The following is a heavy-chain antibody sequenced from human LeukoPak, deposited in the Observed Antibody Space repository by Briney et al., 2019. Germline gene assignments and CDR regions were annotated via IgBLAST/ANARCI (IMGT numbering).Heavy chain of an antibody. J-gene: IGHJ4*02. CDR2: IYYSGST. CDR3: ARLNYDFWSGSFDY. CDR1: GGSISSSSYY. Sequence: SETLSLTCTVSGGSISSSSYYWGWIRQPPGKGLEWIGSIYYSGSTYYNPSLKSRVTISVDTSKNQFSLKLSSVTAADTAVYYCARLNYDFWSGSFDYWGQGTLVTVSS. D-gene: IGHD3-3*01. V-gene: IGHV4-39*01.